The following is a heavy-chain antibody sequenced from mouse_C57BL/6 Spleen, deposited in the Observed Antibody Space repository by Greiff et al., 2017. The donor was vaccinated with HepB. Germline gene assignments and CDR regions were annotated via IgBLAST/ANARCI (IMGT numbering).Heavy chain of an antibody. V-gene: IGHV5-17*01. CDR1: GFTFSDYG. CDR3: ARGYYGSSPFAY. D-gene: IGHD1-1*01. Sequence: EVQLQQSGGGLVKPGGSLKLSCAASGFTFSDYGMHWVRQAPEKGLEWVAYISSGSSTIYYADTVKGRFTISRDNAKNTLFLQMTSLRSEDTAMYYCARGYYGSSPFAYWGQGTLVTVSA. CDR2: ISSGSSTI. J-gene: IGHJ3*01.